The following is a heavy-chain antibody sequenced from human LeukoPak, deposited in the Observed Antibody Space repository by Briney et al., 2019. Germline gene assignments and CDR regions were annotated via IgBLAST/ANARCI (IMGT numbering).Heavy chain of an antibody. Sequence: GGSLRLSCAASGFTFSIYWMSWVRQVPGIGLEWVAHINQDGSAIYHVDSVKGRFTISRDNAMNSLYLQINSLRAEDTAVYYCARSTDHAFEMCGQGTMVTVSS. CDR2: INQDGSAI. J-gene: IGHJ3*02. CDR3: ARSTDHAFEM. CDR1: GFTFSIYW. V-gene: IGHV3-7*02.